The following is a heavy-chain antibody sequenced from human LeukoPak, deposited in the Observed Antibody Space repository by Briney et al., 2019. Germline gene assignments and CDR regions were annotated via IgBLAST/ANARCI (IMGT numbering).Heavy chain of an antibody. CDR1: GYTFTNSG. CDR2: ISAYNGNT. J-gene: IGHJ4*02. Sequence: ASVKVSCKASGYTFTNSGITWVRQAPGQGLEWMGWISAYNGNTNYAQKLQGRGTMTTDTSTSTAYMELRSLRSDDTAVYYCARGHRYSPDSWGQGTLVTVSS. CDR3: ARGHRYSPDS. D-gene: IGHD1-1*01. V-gene: IGHV1-18*01.